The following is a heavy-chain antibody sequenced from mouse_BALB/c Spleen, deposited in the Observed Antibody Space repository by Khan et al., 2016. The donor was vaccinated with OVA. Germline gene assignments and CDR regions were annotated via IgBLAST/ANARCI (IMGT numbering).Heavy chain of an antibody. V-gene: IGHV3-2*02. CDR1: GYSITSGYA. CDR3: ARGNYYGYDFDY. Sequence: EVKLEESGPGLVKPSQSLSLTCTVTGYSITSGYAWNWIRQFPGNKLEWMGYISYSGVTSYAPSLKSRISITRDTSKNQFFLQLNSVTTEDTATXYCARGNYYGYDFDYWGQGTTLTVSS. D-gene: IGHD1-2*01. J-gene: IGHJ2*01. CDR2: ISYSGVT.